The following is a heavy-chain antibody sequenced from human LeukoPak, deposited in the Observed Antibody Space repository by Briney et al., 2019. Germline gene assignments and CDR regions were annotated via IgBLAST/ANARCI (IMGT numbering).Heavy chain of an antibody. V-gene: IGHV4-34*01. CDR2: INHSGST. J-gene: IGHJ5*02. D-gene: IGHD6-13*01. CDR3: ARGGIAAAGIWVQRNWFDP. CDR1: GGSFSGYY. Sequence: SETLSLTCAVYGGSFSGYYWSWIRQPPGKGLEWIGEINHSGSTNYNPSLKSRVTISVDTSKNQFSLKLSSVTAADTTVYYCARGGIAAAGIWVQRNWFDPWGQGTLVTVSS.